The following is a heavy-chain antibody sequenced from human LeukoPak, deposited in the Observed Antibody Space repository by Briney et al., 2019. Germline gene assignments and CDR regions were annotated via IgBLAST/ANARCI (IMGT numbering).Heavy chain of an antibody. CDR3: AKGMSSGWYVAFDI. Sequence: PGGSLRLSCAASGFTFSSYGMHWVRQAPGKGLEWVAVISYDGSNKYYADSVKGRFTISRDNSKNTLYLQMNSLRAEDTAVYYCAKGMSSGWYVAFDIWGQGTRVTVSS. V-gene: IGHV3-30*18. J-gene: IGHJ3*02. D-gene: IGHD6-19*01. CDR1: GFTFSSYG. CDR2: ISYDGSNK.